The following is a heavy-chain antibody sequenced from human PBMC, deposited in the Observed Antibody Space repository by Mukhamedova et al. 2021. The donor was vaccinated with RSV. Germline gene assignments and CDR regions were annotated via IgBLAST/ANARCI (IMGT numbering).Heavy chain of an antibody. D-gene: IGHD5-24*01. CDR2: IYSGGST. J-gene: IGHJ3*02. V-gene: IGHV3-53*01. Sequence: GLEWVSVIYSGGSTYYADSVKGRFTISRDNSKNTLYLQMNSLRAEDTAVYYCARGRWLQWGYDAFDIWGQGTMVTVSS. CDR3: ARGRWLQWGYDAFDI.